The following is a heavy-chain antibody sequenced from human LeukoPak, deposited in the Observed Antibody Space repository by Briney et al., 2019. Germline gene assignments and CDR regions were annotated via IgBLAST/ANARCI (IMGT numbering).Heavy chain of an antibody. Sequence: GGSLRLSCAASGLTVSSNYMRWVRQAPGKGLEWVSAISASGGRTYYADSVKGRFTISRDNSKNTLYLQMNSLRAEDTAVYYCAKGSYYHDLTSFDYWGQGTLVTVSS. CDR3: AKGSYYHDLTSFDY. J-gene: IGHJ4*02. CDR2: ISASGGRT. CDR1: GLTVSSNY. V-gene: IGHV3-23*01. D-gene: IGHD1-26*01.